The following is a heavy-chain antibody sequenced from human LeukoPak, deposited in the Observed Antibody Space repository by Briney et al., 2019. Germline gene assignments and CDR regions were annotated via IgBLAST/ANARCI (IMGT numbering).Heavy chain of an antibody. J-gene: IGHJ4*02. CDR1: GGSISDYY. V-gene: IGHV4-4*08. CDR2: IHSIGGT. D-gene: IGHD2-15*01. CDR3: ARDNIVVVAATKAYYFDY. Sequence: PSETLSLTCTVSGGSISDYYWTWIRQPPEKRLEWIGYIHSIGGTNYNPSLKSRVTISVDTSKNQFSLKLSSVTAADTAVYYCARDNIVVVAATKAYYFDYWGQGTLVTVSS.